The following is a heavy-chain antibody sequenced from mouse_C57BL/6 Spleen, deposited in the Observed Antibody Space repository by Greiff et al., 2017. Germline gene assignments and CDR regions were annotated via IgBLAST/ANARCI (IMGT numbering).Heavy chain of an antibody. Sequence: VQLQQSGPELVKPGASVKISCKASGYAFSSSWMNWVKQRPGKGLEWIGRIYPGDGDTNYNGTFKGKATLTADKSSSTAYMQLSSLTSEDSAVYFCAVDLLWSFAYWGQGTLVTVSA. CDR3: AVDLLWSFAY. CDR2: IYPGDGDT. CDR1: GYAFSSSW. D-gene: IGHD2-1*01. J-gene: IGHJ3*01. V-gene: IGHV1-82*01.